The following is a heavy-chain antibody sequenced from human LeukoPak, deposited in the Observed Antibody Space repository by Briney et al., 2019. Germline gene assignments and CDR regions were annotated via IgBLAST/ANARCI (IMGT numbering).Heavy chain of an antibody. CDR3: ARIVRYYDFWSGYYLPYDFDY. CDR1: GFTFSSYA. J-gene: IGHJ4*02. Sequence: PGGSLRLSCAASGFTFSSYAMSWVRQAPGKGLEWVANIKQDGSEKYYVDSVKGRFTISRDNAKNSLYLQMNSLRAEDTAVNYCARIVRYYDFWSGYYLPYDFDYWGQGTLVTVSS. D-gene: IGHD3-3*01. V-gene: IGHV3-7*03. CDR2: IKQDGSEK.